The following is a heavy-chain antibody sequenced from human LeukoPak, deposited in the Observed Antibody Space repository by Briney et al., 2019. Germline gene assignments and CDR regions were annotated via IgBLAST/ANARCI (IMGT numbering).Heavy chain of an antibody. D-gene: IGHD4/OR15-4a*01. Sequence: GGSLRLSCTVSGFTVSSNSMSWVRQAPGKGLEWVSFIYSAGNTHYSDSVKGRFTIYIDNSKNTLYLQMNSLRAEDTAVYYCARRAGAYSHPYDYWGQGTLVTVSS. CDR2: IYSAGNT. CDR3: ARRAGAYSHPYDY. CDR1: GFTVSSNS. V-gene: IGHV3-53*01. J-gene: IGHJ4*02.